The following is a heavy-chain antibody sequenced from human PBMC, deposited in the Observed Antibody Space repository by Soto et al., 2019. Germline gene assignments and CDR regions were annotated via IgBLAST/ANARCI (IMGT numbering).Heavy chain of an antibody. CDR3: ARDGGLGMDV. Sequence: VASVKVSCKASGYTFRIYSMHWVRQAPGQRLEWMGWSNAANGHTQYSQDFQGRVTITRDTSASTAYMELSSLTSEDMAVYYCARDGGLGMDVWGQGTTVTVSS. CDR2: SNAANGHT. CDR1: GYTFRIYS. V-gene: IGHV1-3*02. J-gene: IGHJ6*02. D-gene: IGHD3-16*01.